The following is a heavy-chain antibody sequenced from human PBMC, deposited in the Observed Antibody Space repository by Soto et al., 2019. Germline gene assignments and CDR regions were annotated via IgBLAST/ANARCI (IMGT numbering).Heavy chain of an antibody. D-gene: IGHD2-15*01. V-gene: IGHV4-34*01. CDR1: GGSFSGYY. Sequence: QVQLQQWGAGLLKPSETLSLTCAVYGGSFSGYYWSWIRQPPGKGLEWIGEITHSGSTNYNPSLKSRVTISVDTSKDQFSLKLSSVTAADTAVYYCARGSHRYSRIVDYWGQGTLVTVSS. CDR3: ARGSHRYSRIVDY. J-gene: IGHJ4*02. CDR2: ITHSGST.